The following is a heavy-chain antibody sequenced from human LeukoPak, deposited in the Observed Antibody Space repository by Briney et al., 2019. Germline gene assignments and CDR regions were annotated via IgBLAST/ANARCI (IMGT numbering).Heavy chain of an antibody. Sequence: SETLSLTCTVSGGSISSYYWSWIRQHPGKGLEWIGYIYYSGSTYYNPSLKSRVTISVDTSKNQFSLKLSSVTAADTAVYYCARAEGVGSSWYGVYFDYWGQGTLVTVSS. D-gene: IGHD6-13*01. J-gene: IGHJ4*02. CDR3: ARAEGVGSSWYGVYFDY. V-gene: IGHV4-59*06. CDR2: IYYSGST. CDR1: GGSISSYY.